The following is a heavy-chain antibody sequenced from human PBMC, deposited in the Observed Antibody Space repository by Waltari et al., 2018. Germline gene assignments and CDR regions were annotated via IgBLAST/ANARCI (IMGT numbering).Heavy chain of an antibody. CDR1: GFTFSSEA. J-gene: IGHJ4*02. D-gene: IGHD3-3*01. CDR3: AKEERFLEWLPDY. V-gene: IGHV3-23*04. CDR2: ISGSGGSP. Sequence: EVQLVEAGGGLVQPGGSLRLSCAASGFTFSSEAMSWVRQAPGKGLEWVSAISGSGGSPYYADSVKGRFTISRDNSKNTLYLQMNSLRAEDTAVYYCAKEERFLEWLPDYWGQGPLVTVSS.